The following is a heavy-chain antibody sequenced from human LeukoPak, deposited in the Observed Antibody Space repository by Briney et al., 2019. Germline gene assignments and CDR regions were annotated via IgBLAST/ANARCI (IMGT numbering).Heavy chain of an antibody. V-gene: IGHV3-7*05. CDR2: INKDGSEK. D-gene: IGHD2-15*01. Sequence: GGSLRLSCAASGFTFSTYWMTWVRQAPGKGLEWVANINKDGSEKYYADSVKGRFTVSRDNAKNSLYLQMTSLRAEDTAVYYCAKLHCSGVSCYGYYDYWGQGTLVTVSS. CDR3: AKLHCSGVSCYGYYDY. CDR1: GFTFSTYW. J-gene: IGHJ4*02.